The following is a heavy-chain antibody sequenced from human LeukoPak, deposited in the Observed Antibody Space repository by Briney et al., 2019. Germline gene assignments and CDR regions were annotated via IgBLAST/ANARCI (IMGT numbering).Heavy chain of an antibody. Sequence: GGSLRLSCAASGFTFSSYRMHWVRHAPGKGLVWVSRINSDGSSTTYADSVKGRLTISRDNAKNTLYLQMNSLRAEDTAMYYCVRQYSYDSSGYYPWDYWGQGTLVTVSS. CDR3: VRQYSYDSSGYYPWDY. CDR2: INSDGSST. D-gene: IGHD3-22*01. V-gene: IGHV3-74*01. CDR1: GFTFSSYR. J-gene: IGHJ4*02.